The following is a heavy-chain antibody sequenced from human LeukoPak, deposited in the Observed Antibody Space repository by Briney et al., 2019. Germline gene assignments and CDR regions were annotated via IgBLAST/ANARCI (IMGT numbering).Heavy chain of an antibody. CDR1: GFTFSSYV. J-gene: IGHJ4*02. D-gene: IGHD2-8*01. V-gene: IGHV3-64*01. CDR3: ARSKRYCTNGICYTNGGFDH. Sequence: GGSLRLSCAASGFTFSSYVMHWVRQAPGKGLEYVSAISSNGGSTYYPNSVKGRFTISRDNSKNTLYLQMGSLRAEDMAIYYYARSKRYCTNGICYTNGGFDHWGQGTLVTVSS. CDR2: ISSNGGST.